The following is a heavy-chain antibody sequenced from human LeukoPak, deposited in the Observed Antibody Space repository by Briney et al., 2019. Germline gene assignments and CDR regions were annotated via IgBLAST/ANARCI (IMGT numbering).Heavy chain of an antibody. J-gene: IGHJ6*02. CDR3: ARLARAGHSFYYGMDV. V-gene: IGHV4-59*08. CDR2: FYYSGGT. CDR1: GGSISPYY. Sequence: SETLSLTCTVSGGSISPYYWSWIRQPPGKGLEWVGYFYYSGGTYYNSSLKSRVAISVDTSKNQFSLRLSSVTAADTALYYCARLARAGHSFYYGMDVWGQGTTVIVSS.